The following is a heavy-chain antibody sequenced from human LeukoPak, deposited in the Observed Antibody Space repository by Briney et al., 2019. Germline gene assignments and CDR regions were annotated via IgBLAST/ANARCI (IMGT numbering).Heavy chain of an antibody. V-gene: IGHV1-58*02. D-gene: IGHD6-19*01. J-gene: IGHJ5*02. CDR3: ARARIAVVMNPNWFDP. Sequence: SVKVSCKASGFTFTSSAMQWVRQARGQRLEWIGWIVVGSGNTNYAQKFQGRVTITADKSTSTAYMELSSLRSEDTAVYYCARARIAVVMNPNWFDPWGQGTLVTVSS. CDR2: IVVGSGNT. CDR1: GFTFTSSA.